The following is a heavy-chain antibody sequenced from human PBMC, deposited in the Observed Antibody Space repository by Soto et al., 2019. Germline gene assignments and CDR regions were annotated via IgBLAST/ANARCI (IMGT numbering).Heavy chain of an antibody. CDR1: GGSMSSYY. Sequence: SETLSLTCTVSGGSMSSYYWNWIRQPPGKGLEWIGYIHYSGNTKYNPSLKSRVTISIDTSKNQFSLKLSSVTAADTALYYCAGDSRLGFPECWGQGTLVPVSP. J-gene: IGHJ4*02. CDR2: IHYSGNT. CDR3: AGDSRLGFPEC. V-gene: IGHV4-59*01. D-gene: IGHD3-10*01.